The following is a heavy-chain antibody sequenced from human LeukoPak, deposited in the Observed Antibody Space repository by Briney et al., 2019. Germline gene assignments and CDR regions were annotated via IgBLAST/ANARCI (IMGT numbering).Heavy chain of an antibody. J-gene: IGHJ4*02. Sequence: GESLKISCKGSGYSFTSYWIGWVRQMPGKGLEWMGIIYPGDSDTRYSPSFQGQVTISADKSISTAYLQWSSLKASDTAMYYCARHKEYYYDSSGYGFDYWGQGTLVTVSS. CDR3: ARHKEYYYDSSGYGFDY. V-gene: IGHV5-51*01. D-gene: IGHD3-22*01. CDR2: IYPGDSDT. CDR1: GYSFTSYW.